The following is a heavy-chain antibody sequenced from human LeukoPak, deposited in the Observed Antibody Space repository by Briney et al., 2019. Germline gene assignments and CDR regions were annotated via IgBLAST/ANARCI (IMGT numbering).Heavy chain of an antibody. D-gene: IGHD2/OR15-2a*01. CDR1: GGSISGYH. Sequence: PSETLPLTCTVSGGSISGYHWNWIRQPPGKGLEWIGYKYYSGTTRPNPSLGSRVTILIDTSNNQFSLRLNSVTAADTAVYYCSRLGHCNSDHCLDDYWGQGTLVTVSS. V-gene: IGHV4-59*08. CDR3: SRLGHCNSDHCLDDY. CDR2: KYYSGTT. J-gene: IGHJ4*02.